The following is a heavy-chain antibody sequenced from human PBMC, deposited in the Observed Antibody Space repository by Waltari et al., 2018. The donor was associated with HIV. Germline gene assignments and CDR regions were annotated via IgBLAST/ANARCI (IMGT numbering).Heavy chain of an antibody. Sequence: QVQLQQWGAGLLKPSETLSLTCAVYGGSFSGYYWSWIRQPPGKGLEWIGEINHSGSTNYNPSLKSRVTISVDTSKNQFSLKLSSVTAADTAVYYCARKEYCSGGSCYNNWFDPWG. D-gene: IGHD2-15*01. CDR2: INHSGST. CDR1: GGSFSGYY. J-gene: IGHJ5*02. V-gene: IGHV4-34*01. CDR3: ARKEYCSGGSCYNNWFDP.